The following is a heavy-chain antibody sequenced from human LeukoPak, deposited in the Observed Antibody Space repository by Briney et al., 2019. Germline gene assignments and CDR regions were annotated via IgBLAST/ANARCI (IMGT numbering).Heavy chain of an antibody. CDR1: GYTFSAYY. D-gene: IGHD3-3*01. CDR3: ARGDTFWSGPLFDY. Sequence: ASVKLSCKASGYTFSAYYMHWVRQAPGQGLEWMGWINPRTGGSKSAQDFQGRVTMTTDTSINTVYMEIRGLRSDDTAIYYCARGDTFWSGPLFDYWGQGALVTVSS. V-gene: IGHV1-2*02. J-gene: IGHJ4*02. CDR2: INPRTGGS.